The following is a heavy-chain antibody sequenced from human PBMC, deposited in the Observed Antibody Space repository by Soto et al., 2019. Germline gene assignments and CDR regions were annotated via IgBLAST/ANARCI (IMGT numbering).Heavy chain of an antibody. Sequence: RLSCAASGFTFSSYEMNWVRQAPGKGLEWVSYISSSGSTIYYADSVKGRFTISRDNAKNSLYLQMNSLRAEDTAVYYCARDREWELPLDYYGMDVWGQGTTVTVSS. D-gene: IGHD1-26*01. CDR3: ARDREWELPLDYYGMDV. CDR2: ISSSGSTI. V-gene: IGHV3-48*03. J-gene: IGHJ6*02. CDR1: GFTFSSYE.